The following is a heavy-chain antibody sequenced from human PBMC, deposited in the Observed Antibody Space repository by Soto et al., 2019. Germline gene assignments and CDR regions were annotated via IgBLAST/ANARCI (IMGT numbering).Heavy chain of an antibody. V-gene: IGHV1-3*01. CDR3: ARGPQLANNWFDP. D-gene: IGHD1-1*01. Sequence: GASVKVSCKASGYTFTSYAIHWVRQAPGQRLEWMGWINAGNGNTKYSQKFQGRITITRDTSASTAYMELSSLRFEDTAVFYCARGPQLANNWFDPWGQGTPVTVSS. J-gene: IGHJ5*02. CDR1: GYTFTSYA. CDR2: INAGNGNT.